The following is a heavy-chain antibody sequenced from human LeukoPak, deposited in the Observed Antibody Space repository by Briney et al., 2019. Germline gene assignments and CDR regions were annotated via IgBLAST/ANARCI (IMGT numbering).Heavy chain of an antibody. J-gene: IGHJ4*02. Sequence: SVKVSCKASGGTFSSYAISWVRQAPGQGLEWMGRIIPILGIATYAQKFQGRVTITADKSTSTAYMELSSLRSEDTAVYYCASYDSSGYYADYWGQGTLVTVSS. V-gene: IGHV1-69*04. D-gene: IGHD3-22*01. CDR2: IIPILGIA. CDR3: ASYDSSGYYADY. CDR1: GGTFSSYA.